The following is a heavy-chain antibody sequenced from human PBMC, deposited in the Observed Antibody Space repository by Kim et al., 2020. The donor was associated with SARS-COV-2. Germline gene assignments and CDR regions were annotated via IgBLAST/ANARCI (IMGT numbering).Heavy chain of an antibody. V-gene: IGHV4-31*03. D-gene: IGHD5-18*01. J-gene: IGHJ4*01. CDR2: VFYSGST. Sequence: SETLSLTCTVSGGSISSGTYYWSWIRQHPGKGLEWIGYVFYSGSTYYNPSLKSRLTISVDTSKNQFSLRLSSVTAADTAVYYCARLQGGLPPYYFDYWG. CDR3: ARLQGGLPPYYFDY. CDR1: GGSISSGTYY.